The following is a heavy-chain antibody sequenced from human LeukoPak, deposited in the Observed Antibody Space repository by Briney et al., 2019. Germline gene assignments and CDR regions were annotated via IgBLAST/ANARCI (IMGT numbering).Heavy chain of an antibody. V-gene: IGHV1-2*02. D-gene: IGHD6-19*01. CDR2: INPNSGGT. CDR1: GYTFIGYY. Sequence: GASVKVSCKASGYTFIGYYMHWVRQAPGQGLEWMGWINPNSGGTNYAQKFQGRVTMTRDTSISTAYMELSRLRSDDTAVYYCAILTRGIAVAEFDYWGQGTLVTVSS. CDR3: AILTRGIAVAEFDY. J-gene: IGHJ4*02.